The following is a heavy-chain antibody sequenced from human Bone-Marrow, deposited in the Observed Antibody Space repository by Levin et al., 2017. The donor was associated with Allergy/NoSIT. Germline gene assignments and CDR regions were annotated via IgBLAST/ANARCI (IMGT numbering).Heavy chain of an antibody. CDR2: MNPISGDT. Sequence: ASVKVSCKPSGYIFSSYFLAWVRQAPGQGLELVGWMNPISGDTEYAPKFQGRVSLTRDTSISTAYMELSGLTSDDTALYFCVRSRSYYFDSWGQGTLVSVSS. V-gene: IGHV1-2*02. J-gene: IGHJ4*02. CDR3: VRSRSYYFDS. CDR1: GYIFSSYF. D-gene: IGHD2-21*01.